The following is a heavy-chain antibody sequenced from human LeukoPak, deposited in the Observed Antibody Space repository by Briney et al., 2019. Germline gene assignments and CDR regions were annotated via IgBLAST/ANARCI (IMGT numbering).Heavy chain of an antibody. Sequence: GASVKVSCKASGYTFTSYAMHWVRQAPGQRLEWMGWINAGSGNTKYSQKFQGRVTITRDTSASTAYMELSSLRSEDTAVYYCARGYYYGSGSYLGFDYWGQGTLVTVSS. V-gene: IGHV1-3*01. CDR1: GYTFTSYA. CDR3: ARGYYYGSGSYLGFDY. CDR2: INAGSGNT. D-gene: IGHD3-10*01. J-gene: IGHJ4*02.